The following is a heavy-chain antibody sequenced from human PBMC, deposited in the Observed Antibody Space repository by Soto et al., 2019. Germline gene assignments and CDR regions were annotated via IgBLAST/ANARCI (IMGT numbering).Heavy chain of an antibody. CDR3: AKFWSGYPGGYYYYGMDV. CDR1: GFTFSSYG. J-gene: IGHJ6*02. D-gene: IGHD3-3*01. CDR2: IWYDGSNK. Sequence: PGGSLRLSCAASGFTFSSYGMHWVRQAPGKGLEWVAVIWYDGSNKYYADSVKDRFTISRDNSKNTLYLQMNSLRAEDTAVYYCAKFWSGYPGGYYYYGMDVWGQGTTVTVSS. V-gene: IGHV3-33*06.